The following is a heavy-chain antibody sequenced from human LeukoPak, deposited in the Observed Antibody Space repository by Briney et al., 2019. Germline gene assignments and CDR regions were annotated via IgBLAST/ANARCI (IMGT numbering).Heavy chain of an antibody. CDR1: GGSISSYY. J-gene: IGHJ6*03. CDR2: IYYSGST. D-gene: IGHD1-26*01. Sequence: MTSETLSLTCTVSGGSISSYYWSWIRQPPGKGLEWIGYIYYSGSTNYNPSLKSRVTISVDTSKNQFSLKLSSVTAADTAVYYCAREVRELPAYYYYMDVWGKGTTVTISS. CDR3: AREVRELPAYYYYMDV. V-gene: IGHV4-59*01.